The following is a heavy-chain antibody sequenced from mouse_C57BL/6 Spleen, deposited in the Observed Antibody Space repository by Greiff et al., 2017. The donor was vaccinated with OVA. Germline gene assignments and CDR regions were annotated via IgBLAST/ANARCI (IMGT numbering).Heavy chain of an antibody. D-gene: IGHD2-4*01. CDR1: GFTFTDYY. J-gene: IGHJ3*01. Sequence: EVNVVESGGGLVQPGGSLSLSCAASGFTFTDYYMSWVRQPPGKALEWLGFIRNKANGYTTEYSASVKGRFTISRDNSQSILYLQMNALRAEDSATYYCARYDYGFAYWGQGTLVTVSA. CDR2: IRNKANGYTT. V-gene: IGHV7-3*01. CDR3: ARYDYGFAY.